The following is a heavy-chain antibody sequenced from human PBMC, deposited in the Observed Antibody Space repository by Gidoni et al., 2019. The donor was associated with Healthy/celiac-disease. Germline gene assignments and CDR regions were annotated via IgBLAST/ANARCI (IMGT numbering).Heavy chain of an antibody. D-gene: IGHD3-22*01. V-gene: IGHV3-23*01. J-gene: IGHJ4*02. CDR2: ISGSGGST. CDR1: GFTFRSYA. CDR3: AKVLYYDSSGYYAPFDY. Sequence: EVQLLASGGGLVQPGGSLRLSCAASGFTFRSYAMSWVRQAPGKGLEWVSAISGSGGSTYYADSVKGRFTISRDNSKNTLYLQMNSLRAEDTAVYYCAKVLYYDSSGYYAPFDYWGQGTLVTVSS.